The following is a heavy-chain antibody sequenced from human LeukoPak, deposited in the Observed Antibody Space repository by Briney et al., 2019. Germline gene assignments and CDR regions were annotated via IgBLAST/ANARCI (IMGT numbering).Heavy chain of an antibody. CDR2: INTNTGNP. V-gene: IGHV7-4-1*02. J-gene: IGHJ3*02. Sequence: GASVKVSCKASGYTFTSYAMNWVRQAPGQGLEWMGWINTNTGNPTYAQGFTGRFVFSLDTSVSTAYLQISSLKAEDTAVYYCASREHYYDSSGYLNIWGQGTMVTVSS. CDR1: GYTFTSYA. CDR3: ASREHYYDSSGYLNI. D-gene: IGHD3-22*01.